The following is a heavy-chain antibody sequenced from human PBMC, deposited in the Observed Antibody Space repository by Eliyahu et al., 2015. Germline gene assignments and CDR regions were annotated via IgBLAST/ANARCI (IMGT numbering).Heavy chain of an antibody. V-gene: IGHV4-59*01. CDR1: GDSLSAIY. Sequence: QVQLQESGPGVVKPSETLSLTCSVSGDSLSAIYWSWIRQSPGKGLEWLGYIYYSGTTNYNPSLQSRLTISMDMSKNQISLRLSSVTAADTAVYFCARERIGVAFDVWGRGTMVTVSS. J-gene: IGHJ3*01. D-gene: IGHD3-16*01. CDR3: ARERIGVAFDV. CDR2: IYYSGTT.